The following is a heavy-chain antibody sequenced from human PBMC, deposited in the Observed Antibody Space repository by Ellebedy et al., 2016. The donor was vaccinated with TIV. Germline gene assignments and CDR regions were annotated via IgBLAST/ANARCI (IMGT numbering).Heavy chain of an antibody. CDR2: ITSSSSSI. CDR3: AKDRYGDYVVYFDY. CDR1: GFTFSNYS. D-gene: IGHD4-17*01. V-gene: IGHV3-21*04. Sequence: PGGSLRLSCAASGFTFSNYSLNWVRQAPGKGLEWVSSITSSSSSIYYADSVKGRFTISRDNSKNTLYLQMNSLRAEDTAVYYCAKDRYGDYVVYFDYWGQGTLVTVSS. J-gene: IGHJ4*02.